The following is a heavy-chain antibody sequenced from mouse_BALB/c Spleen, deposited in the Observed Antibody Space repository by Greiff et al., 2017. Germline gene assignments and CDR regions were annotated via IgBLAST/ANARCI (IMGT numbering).Heavy chain of an antibody. CDR2: ISSGGST. D-gene: IGHD2-3*01. CDR1: GFTFSSYA. Sequence: EVMLVESGGGLVKPGGSLKLSCAASGFTFSSYAMSWVRQTPEKRLEWVASISSGGSTYYPDSVKGRFTISRDNARNILYLQMSSLRSEDTAMYYCARGDDGYYVGWYFDVWGAGTTVTVSS. V-gene: IGHV5-6-5*01. CDR3: ARGDDGYYVGWYFDV. J-gene: IGHJ1*01.